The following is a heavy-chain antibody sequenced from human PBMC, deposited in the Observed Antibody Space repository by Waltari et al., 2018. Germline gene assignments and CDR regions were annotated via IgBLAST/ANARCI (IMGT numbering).Heavy chain of an antibody. CDR3: AGAAAGTRYYYYGMDV. Sequence: QVQLQESGPGLVKPSQTLSLTCTVPGGSISSGGYYWSWIRQHPGKGLEWIGYLYHSGGTYYNPSLKSRVTISVDRSKNQFSLKLSSVTAADTAVYYGAGAAAGTRYYYYGMDVWGQGTTVTVSS. D-gene: IGHD6-13*01. CDR2: LYHSGGT. CDR1: GGSISSGGYY. J-gene: IGHJ6*02. V-gene: IGHV4-31*03.